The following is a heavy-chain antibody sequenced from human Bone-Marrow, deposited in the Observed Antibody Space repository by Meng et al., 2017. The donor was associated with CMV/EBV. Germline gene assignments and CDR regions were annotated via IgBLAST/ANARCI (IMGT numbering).Heavy chain of an antibody. D-gene: IGHD6-13*01. J-gene: IGHJ4*02. Sequence: GSLRLSCTVSGGSISSYYWSWIRQPPGKGLEWIGYVYYSGSTDYNPSLKSRVTMLVDTSKNQFSLKLSSVTPADTAVYYCARMEGEAAGTLGYWGQGTLVTVSS. CDR2: VYYSGST. CDR3: ARMEGEAAGTLGY. CDR1: GGSISSYY. V-gene: IGHV4-59*01.